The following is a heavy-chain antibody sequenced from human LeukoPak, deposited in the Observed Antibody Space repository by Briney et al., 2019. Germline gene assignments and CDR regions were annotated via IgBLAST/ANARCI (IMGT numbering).Heavy chain of an antibody. CDR3: ARRLTQYDCFDP. D-gene: IGHD2-2*01. V-gene: IGHV6-1*01. CDR1: GDSVSSNCVT. J-gene: IGHJ5*02. Sequence: SQTLSLTCAISGDSVSSNCVTWNWIRQSPSRGLEWLGRTYYKSTWYNDYAVSVRGRITVNPDTSNNQFSLHLNSVTPEDTAVYYCARRLTQYDCFDPWGEGILVTVSS. CDR2: TYYKSTWYN.